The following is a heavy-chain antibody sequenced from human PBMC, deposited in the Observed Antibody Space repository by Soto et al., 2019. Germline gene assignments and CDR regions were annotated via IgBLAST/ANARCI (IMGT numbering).Heavy chain of an antibody. CDR1: GFTFSSYW. Sequence: EVQLVESGGGLVQPGGSLRLSCVGSGFTFSSYWMHWVRQAPGKGPVWVSRINPAGSASSYADFVKGRVIVSRDNAKKALYLEMNSLSAEDTAVYYCATGGYSYGGGYGGQGTLVTVSS. V-gene: IGHV3-74*01. CDR3: ATGGYSYGGGY. J-gene: IGHJ4*02. CDR2: INPAGSAS. D-gene: IGHD5-18*01.